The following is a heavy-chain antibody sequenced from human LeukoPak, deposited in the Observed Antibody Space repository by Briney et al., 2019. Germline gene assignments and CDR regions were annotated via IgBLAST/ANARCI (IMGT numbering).Heavy chain of an antibody. V-gene: IGHV4-34*01. D-gene: IGHD1-26*01. CDR1: GGSFSGYY. J-gene: IGHJ4*02. CDR2: INHSGST. Sequence: SETLSLTCAVYGGSFSGYYWSWIRQPPGKGLEWIGEINHSGSTNYNPSLKSRVTISVDTSKNQFSLKLSSVTAADTAVYYCARVVGPEGATRYWGQGTLGTVSS. CDR3: ARVVGPEGATRY.